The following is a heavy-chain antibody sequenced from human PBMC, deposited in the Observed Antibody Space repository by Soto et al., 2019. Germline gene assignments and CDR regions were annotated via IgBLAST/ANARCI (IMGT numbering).Heavy chain of an antibody. Sequence: EVQLLESGGGLVQPGGSLRLSCAASGFTFSTYAMNWVRQAPGKGLEWVSGISGSGDSTYYADSVKGRFTVARDNSKNTLYLQMNSLIAEDTAVFYCAKERSSGWSLDYWGQGTLVTVSS. CDR3: AKERSSGWSLDY. J-gene: IGHJ4*02. D-gene: IGHD6-19*01. CDR1: GFTFSTYA. V-gene: IGHV3-23*01. CDR2: ISGSGDST.